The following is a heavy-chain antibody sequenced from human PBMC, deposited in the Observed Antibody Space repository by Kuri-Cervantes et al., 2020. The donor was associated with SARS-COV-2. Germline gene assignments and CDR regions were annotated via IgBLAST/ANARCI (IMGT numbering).Heavy chain of an antibody. Sequence: GSLRLSCSVSGGTVRGYYWSWVRQFPGKGLEWIGYIYYTGTTNYNPSLKSRLTMSVDTSKDQLSLKLSSVTAADTAVYCCARDGAGYYDYNHYGMDVWGRGTTVTVSS. CDR3: ARDGAGYYDYNHYGMDV. D-gene: IGHD1-26*01. J-gene: IGHJ6*02. CDR1: GGTVRGYY. V-gene: IGHV4-59*02. CDR2: IYYTGTT.